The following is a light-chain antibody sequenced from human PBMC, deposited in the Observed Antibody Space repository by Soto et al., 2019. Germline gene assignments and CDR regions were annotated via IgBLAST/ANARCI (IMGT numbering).Light chain of an antibody. CDR2: AAS. J-gene: IGKJ5*01. Sequence: DIQLPQSQSFLSPSIGESVTITCRASQVISTSLAWYQVKPGKAPKLLIYAASTLESGVPSRFSATVSGTEFSLTITSLQPEDFATYYCQQLFDSPITFGQGTRLEIK. CDR1: QVISTS. V-gene: IGKV1-9*01. CDR3: QQLFDSPIT.